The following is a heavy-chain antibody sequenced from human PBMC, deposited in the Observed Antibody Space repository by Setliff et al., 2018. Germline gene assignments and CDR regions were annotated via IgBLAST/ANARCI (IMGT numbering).Heavy chain of an antibody. CDR2: IYYGGTT. CDR3: ARHRRDSSGNYFVGLHYFDY. J-gene: IGHJ4*02. V-gene: IGHV4-59*08. CDR1: GASISSYY. D-gene: IGHD3-22*01. Sequence: PSETLSLTCTVSGASISSYYWSWIRQPPGKGLEWIGYIYYGGTTNYNPSLKSRVSISLDTSKSQFSLRLSSRTAADTAVYYCARHRRDSSGNYFVGLHYFDYWGQGTPVTVS.